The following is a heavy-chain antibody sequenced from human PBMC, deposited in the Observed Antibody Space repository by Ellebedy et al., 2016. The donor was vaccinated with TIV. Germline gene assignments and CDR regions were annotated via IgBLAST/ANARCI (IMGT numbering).Heavy chain of an antibody. Sequence: GESLKISCTASGFTFSTYGVHWVRQAPGKGPEWVAGMLYDGSDEYYADSVKGRFTISRDNSKNTLYLQMNSLRAEDTAVYYCAKDLGRWLQYFDYWGQGILVTVSS. CDR3: AKDLGRWLQYFDY. J-gene: IGHJ4*02. D-gene: IGHD5-24*01. CDR1: GFTFSTYG. V-gene: IGHV3-30*18. CDR2: MLYDGSDE.